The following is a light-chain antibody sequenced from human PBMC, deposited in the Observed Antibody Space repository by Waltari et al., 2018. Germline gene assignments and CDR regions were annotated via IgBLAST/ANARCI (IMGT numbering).Light chain of an antibody. CDR3: QQYGSSVMYT. CDR1: QRLSKTS. Sequence: ARQRLSKTSLAGYRQKPGRAPTLLIYGASSRATGIPDRFSGSGSGTDFSLTINRLEPEDFAVYYCQQYGSSVMYTFGQGTKLEI. V-gene: IGKV3-20*01. J-gene: IGKJ2*01. CDR2: GAS.